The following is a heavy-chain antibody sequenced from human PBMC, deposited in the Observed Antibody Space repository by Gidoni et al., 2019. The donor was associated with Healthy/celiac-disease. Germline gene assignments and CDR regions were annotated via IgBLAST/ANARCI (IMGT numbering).Heavy chain of an antibody. CDR1: GGSFSGYY. Sequence: QVQLQQWGAGLLKPSETLSLTCAVYGGSFSGYYWSWIRQPPGKGLEWIGEINHSGSTNYNPSLKSRVTISVDTSKNQFSLKLSSVTAADTAVYYCARGRIVGMITFGGVTLDYWGQGTLVTVSS. CDR2: INHSGST. D-gene: IGHD3-16*01. V-gene: IGHV4-34*01. CDR3: ARGRIVGMITFGGVTLDY. J-gene: IGHJ4*02.